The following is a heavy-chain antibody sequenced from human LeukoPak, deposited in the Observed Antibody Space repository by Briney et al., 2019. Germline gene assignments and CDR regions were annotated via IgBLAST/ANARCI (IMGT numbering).Heavy chain of an antibody. J-gene: IGHJ4*02. D-gene: IGHD3-3*01. CDR1: GGSISSYY. CDR3: ARLGPHYDFWSGHYYFDY. V-gene: IGHV4-59*01. CDR2: IYYSGST. Sequence: SETLSLTCTVSGGSISSYYWSWIRQPPGKGLEWIGYIYYSGSTNYNPSLKSRVTISVDTSKNQFSLKLSSVTAADTAVYYCARLGPHYDFWSGHYYFDYWGQGTLVTVSS.